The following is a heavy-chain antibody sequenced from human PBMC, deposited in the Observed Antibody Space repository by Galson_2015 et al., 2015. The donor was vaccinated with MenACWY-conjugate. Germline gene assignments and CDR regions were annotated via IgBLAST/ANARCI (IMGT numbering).Heavy chain of an antibody. V-gene: IGHV3-48*03. CDR1: GFTFTGYE. J-gene: IGHJ6*03. CDR3: ARVGTWIHQYFYYMDV. Sequence: SLRLSCAASGFTFTGYEFNWVRQAPGKGLKWLSYISKSGSPIYYADSVKGRFTISRANMKKSLFLEMNSLRAGDTGVYYCARVGTWIHQYFYYMDVWGKGTTVTVSS. D-gene: IGHD5-18*01. CDR2: ISKSGSPI.